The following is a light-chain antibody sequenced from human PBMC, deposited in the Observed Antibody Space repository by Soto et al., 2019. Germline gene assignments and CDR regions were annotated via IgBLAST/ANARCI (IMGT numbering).Light chain of an antibody. CDR2: SNN. CDR1: SSNIGSNI. CDR3: AAWDDSLNAVI. J-gene: IGLJ2*01. V-gene: IGLV1-44*01. Sequence: QLVLTQPPSASGTPGQRVTISCSGSSSNIGSNIVNWYQQFPGTAPKLLIYSNNQRPSGVPDRFSDSKSGTSASLAISGLQSEDEADYYCAAWDDSLNAVIFGGGTKLTVL.